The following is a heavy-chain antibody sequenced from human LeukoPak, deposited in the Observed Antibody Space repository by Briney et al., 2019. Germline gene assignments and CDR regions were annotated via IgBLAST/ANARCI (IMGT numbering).Heavy chain of an antibody. Sequence: GGSLRLSCAASGFTFKSYAMTWVRQAPGKGLEWVSTISSSGGGTFYADSVKGRFTISRDNSKNTLYLQMNSLRAEDTAVYYCAKDAPTVLILFDYWGQGTLVTVSS. CDR2: ISSSGGGT. CDR3: AKDAPTVLILFDY. CDR1: GFTFKSYA. D-gene: IGHD4-23*01. J-gene: IGHJ4*02. V-gene: IGHV3-23*01.